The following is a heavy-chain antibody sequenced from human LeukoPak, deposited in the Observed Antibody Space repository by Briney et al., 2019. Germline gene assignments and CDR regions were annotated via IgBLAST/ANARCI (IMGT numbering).Heavy chain of an antibody. CDR2: IYHSGST. V-gene: IGHV4-38-2*02. CDR3: AGWLNY. D-gene: IGHD6-19*01. J-gene: IGHJ4*02. CDR1: DYSISSDYY. Sequence: SETLSLTCSVSDYSISSDYYWGWIRQPPGKGLEWIGSIYHSGSTFYNPSLKSRVTISVDTSKNQFSLKLSSVTAADTAVYYCAGWLNYWGQGTLVTVSS.